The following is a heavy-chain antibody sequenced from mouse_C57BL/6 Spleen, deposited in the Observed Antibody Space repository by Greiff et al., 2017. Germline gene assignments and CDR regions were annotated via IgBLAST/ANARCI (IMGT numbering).Heavy chain of an antibody. J-gene: IGHJ2*01. D-gene: IGHD1-1*01. V-gene: IGHV1-64*01. CDR3: ARKSYGSPYYFDY. CDR1: GYTFTSYW. CDR2: IHPNSGST. Sequence: VQLQQPGAELVKPGASVKLSCKASGYTFTSYWMHWVKQRPGQGLEWIGMIHPNSGSTNYNEKFKSKATLTVDKSSSTAYMQLSSLTSEDSAVXYCARKSYGSPYYFDYWGQGTTLTVSS.